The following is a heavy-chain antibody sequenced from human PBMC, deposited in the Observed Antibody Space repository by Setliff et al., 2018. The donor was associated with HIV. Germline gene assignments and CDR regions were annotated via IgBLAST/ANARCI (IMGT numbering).Heavy chain of an antibody. CDR1: GFTFSSFA. Sequence: PGGSLRLSCAASGFTFSSFAMHWVRQAPGKGLEWVAVISFDGSDEDYADSVKGRFAISRDNSKNTLFLQMTSLRVDDTAVFYCAKEEGRWGSSLYHHVMDVWGKGTTVTVSS. J-gene: IGHJ6*03. D-gene: IGHD3-16*01. CDR3: AKEEGRWGSSLYHHVMDV. V-gene: IGHV3-30*09. CDR2: ISFDGSDE.